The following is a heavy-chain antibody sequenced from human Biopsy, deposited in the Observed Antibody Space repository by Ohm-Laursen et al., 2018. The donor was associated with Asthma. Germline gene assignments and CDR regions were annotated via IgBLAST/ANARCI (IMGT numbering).Heavy chain of an antibody. Sequence: SDTLSLTCTVSGGSIRSSSYYWGWIRRPPGKGLEFIGTIYYRGSTYYNPSLKSRVTLSLDAPKNQFSLKLTAVTAADTAVYYCVSPPGYWGQGTRVTVSS. CDR3: VSPPGY. J-gene: IGHJ4*02. CDR2: IYYRGST. CDR1: GGSIRSSSYY. V-gene: IGHV4-39*01.